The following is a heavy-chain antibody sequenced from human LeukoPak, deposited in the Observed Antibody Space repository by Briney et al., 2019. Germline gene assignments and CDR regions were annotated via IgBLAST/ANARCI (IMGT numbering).Heavy chain of an antibody. CDR3: ARGARTMVYYIDV. D-gene: IGHD3-10*01. CDR2: ISNDGSHE. J-gene: IGHJ6*03. V-gene: IGHV3-30*10. CDR1: GFTFSTFP. Sequence: GGSLRLSCAASGFTFSTFPMHWVRQAPGKGLQWVAVISNDGSHEYYRHSVKGRFTISRDNSKNTLFLQMNSLTIEDTAVYYRARGARTMVYYIDVWGNGTTVTVSS.